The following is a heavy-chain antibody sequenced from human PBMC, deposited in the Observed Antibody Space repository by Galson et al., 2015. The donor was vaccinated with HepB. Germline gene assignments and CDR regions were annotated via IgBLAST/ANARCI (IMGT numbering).Heavy chain of an antibody. CDR3: ARVLAARPAYYYYYMDV. J-gene: IGHJ6*03. CDR2: INSSGGST. Sequence: SVKVSCKASGYTFTSYYMHWVRQAPGQGLEWMGIINSSGGSTSYAQKFQGRVTMTRDTSTSTVYMELSSLRSEDTAVYYCARVLAARPAYYYYYMDVWGKGTTVTVSS. D-gene: IGHD6-6*01. CDR1: GYTFTSYY. V-gene: IGHV1-46*01.